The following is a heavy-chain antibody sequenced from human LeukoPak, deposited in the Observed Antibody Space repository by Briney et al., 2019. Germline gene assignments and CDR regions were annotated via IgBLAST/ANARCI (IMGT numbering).Heavy chain of an antibody. CDR2: ISGSGGST. J-gene: IGHJ3*02. Sequence: GGSLRLSCAASGFTFSSYAMHWVRQAPGKGLEWVSAISGSGGSTYYADSVKGRFTISRDNSKNTLYLQMNSLRAEDTAVYYCAKDAAEGYDFWSGYPKHDAFDIWGQGTMVTVSS. D-gene: IGHD3-3*01. CDR3: AKDAAEGYDFWSGYPKHDAFDI. V-gene: IGHV3-23*01. CDR1: GFTFSSYA.